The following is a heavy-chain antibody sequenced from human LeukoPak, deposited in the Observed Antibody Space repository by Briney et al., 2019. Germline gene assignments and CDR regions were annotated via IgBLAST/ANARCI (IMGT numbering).Heavy chain of an antibody. CDR1: GGSFSGYY. J-gene: IGHJ4*02. Sequence: SETLSLTCAVYGGSFSGYYWSWIRQPPGKGLEWIGEINHSGSTNYNPSLKSRVTISVDTSKNQFSLKLSSVTAADTAVYYCARDRITMVRGVIPLLQPWGQGTLVTVSS. CDR3: ARDRITMVRGVIPLLQP. V-gene: IGHV4-34*01. CDR2: INHSGST. D-gene: IGHD3-10*01.